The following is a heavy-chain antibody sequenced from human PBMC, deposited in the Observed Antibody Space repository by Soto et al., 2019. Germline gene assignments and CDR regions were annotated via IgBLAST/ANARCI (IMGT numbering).Heavy chain of an antibody. CDR2: IIPIFGTA. CDR1: GGTFSSYA. V-gene: IGHV1-69*13. Sequence: ASVKVSCKASGGTFSSYAISWVRQAPGQGLEWMGGIIPIFGTANYAQKFQGRVTITADESTSTAYMELSSLRSEDTAVYYCAGGSGSYKDIGYYYYGMDVWGQGTTVTVSS. CDR3: AGGSGSYKDIGYYYYGMDV. D-gene: IGHD3-10*01. J-gene: IGHJ6*02.